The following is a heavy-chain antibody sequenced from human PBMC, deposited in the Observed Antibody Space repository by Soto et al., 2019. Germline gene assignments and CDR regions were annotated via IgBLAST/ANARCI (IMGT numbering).Heavy chain of an antibody. D-gene: IGHD3-10*01. CDR3: ARRVIGSSRAFDI. CDR2: ISDGGDLT. V-gene: IGHV3-23*01. CDR1: GFAFTGHP. J-gene: IGHJ3*02. Sequence: GGSLILSCAASGFAFTGHPMSWVRQAPEKGLEWVAGISDGGDLTYNADSVKGRFTISRDNSRNTLYLQMNSLRAEDTAVYYCARRVIGSSRAFDIWGQGTMVTVSS.